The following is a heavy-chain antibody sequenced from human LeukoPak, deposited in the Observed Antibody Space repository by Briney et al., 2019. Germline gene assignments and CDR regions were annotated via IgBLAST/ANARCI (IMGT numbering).Heavy chain of an antibody. CDR1: GFTFSSYG. V-gene: IGHV3-23*01. CDR3: AKRHYDFWSGYQNQMYYFDY. CDR2: ISGSGVST. Sequence: GGSLRLSCAASGFTFSSYGMHWVRQAPGKGLEWVSAISGSGVSTYYADSVKGRFTISRDNSKNTLYLQMNSLRAEDTAVYYCAKRHYDFWSGYQNQMYYFDYWGQGTLVTVSS. D-gene: IGHD3-3*01. J-gene: IGHJ4*02.